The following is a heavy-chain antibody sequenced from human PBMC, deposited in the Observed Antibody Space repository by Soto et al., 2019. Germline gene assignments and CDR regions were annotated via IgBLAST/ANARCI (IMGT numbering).Heavy chain of an antibody. CDR3: AKNGQPPYYYYGLDV. V-gene: IGHV1-18*01. J-gene: IGHJ6*02. CDR2: ISGYNGDT. CDR1: GYTFXRYG. D-gene: IGHD2-8*01. Sequence: XSVKVSCKASGYTFXRYGISWVRQAPGQGLEWMGWISGYNGDTNYAQKFQDRVSMTIDTSTGTAYMELRSLTSDDTAIYYCAKNGQPPYYYYGLDVWGQGTKVTVSS.